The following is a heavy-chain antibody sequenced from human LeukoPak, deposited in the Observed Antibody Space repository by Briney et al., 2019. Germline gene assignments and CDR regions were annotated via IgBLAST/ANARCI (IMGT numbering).Heavy chain of an antibody. CDR3: ARGAIVGATMFDP. Sequence: SVKVSCKASGGTFSSYAISWVRQAPGQGLEWMGRIIPILGIANYAQKFQGRVTITADKSTSTAYMELSSLRSEDTAVYYCARGAIVGATMFDPWGRGTLVTVSS. CDR2: IIPILGIA. V-gene: IGHV1-69*04. D-gene: IGHD1-26*01. J-gene: IGHJ5*02. CDR1: GGTFSSYA.